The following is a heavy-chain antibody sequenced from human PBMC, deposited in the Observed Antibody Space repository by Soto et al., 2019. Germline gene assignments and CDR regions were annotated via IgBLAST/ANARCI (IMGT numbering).Heavy chain of an antibody. J-gene: IGHJ1*01. CDR2: FDPEDGET. Sequence: ASVQVSCKVSGYTLTELSMHWVRQAPGKGLEWMGGFDPEDGETIYAQKFQGRVTMTEDTSTDTAYMELSSLRSEDTAVYYCATDQGSPPTRILYRADYFQHWGQGTLVTVSS. D-gene: IGHD2-15*01. V-gene: IGHV1-24*01. CDR1: GYTLTELS. CDR3: ATDQGSPPTRILYRADYFQH.